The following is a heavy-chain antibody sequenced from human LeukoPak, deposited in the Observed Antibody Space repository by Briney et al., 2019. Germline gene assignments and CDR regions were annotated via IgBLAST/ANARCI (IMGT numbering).Heavy chain of an antibody. Sequence: SETLSLTCAVSGGSISSSNWWSWVRQPPGKGLEWIGEIYHSGSTNYNPSLKSRVTISVDKSKNQFSLKLSSVTAADTAVYYCARQPYLDCSSTSCYGQFDPWGQGTLVTVSS. CDR1: GGSISSSNW. CDR2: IYHSGST. J-gene: IGHJ5*02. V-gene: IGHV4-4*02. CDR3: ARQPYLDCSSTSCYGQFDP. D-gene: IGHD2-2*01.